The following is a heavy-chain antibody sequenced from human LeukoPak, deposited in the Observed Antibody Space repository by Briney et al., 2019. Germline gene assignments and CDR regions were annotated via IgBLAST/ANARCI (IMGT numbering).Heavy chain of an antibody. Sequence: PGGSLRLSCAASGFTFSNYAMNWVRQAPGKGLEWVSGISGGGGSTYYADSVKGRFTISRDNSKNTLYLQMDSLRAEDTALYYCAKGSGINHYHWIDPWGQGTLVTVPS. CDR1: GFTFSNYA. CDR3: AKGSGINHYHWIDP. J-gene: IGHJ5*02. CDR2: ISGGGGST. D-gene: IGHD1-14*01. V-gene: IGHV3-23*01.